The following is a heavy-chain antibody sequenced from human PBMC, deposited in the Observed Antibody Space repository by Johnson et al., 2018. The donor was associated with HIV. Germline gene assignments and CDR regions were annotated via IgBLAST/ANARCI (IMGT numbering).Heavy chain of an antibody. CDR2: INAGGDT. D-gene: IGHD1-14*01. CDR3: ARDDRPDGVDI. V-gene: IGHV3-66*01. J-gene: IGHJ3*02. CDR1: GIIVTGNF. Sequence: VQLVESGGGLVQPGGSLRLSCAASGIIVTGNFMRWVRQAPGKGLEWVSVINAGGDTYYADSVKGRFTISRDRSKNTGSLQMHSLRVEDKAVYDCARDDRPDGVDIWGQGTRVTVSS.